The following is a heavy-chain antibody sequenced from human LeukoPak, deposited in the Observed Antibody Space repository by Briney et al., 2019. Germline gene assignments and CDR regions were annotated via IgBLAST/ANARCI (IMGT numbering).Heavy chain of an antibody. J-gene: IGHJ4*02. CDR2: IYHSGST. Sequence: SETLSLTCTVSGYSISSDYYWGWIRQPPGKGLEWIGSIYHSGSTYYNPSLKSRVTISVDTSKNQFSLKLSSVTAADTAVYYCARRYYDYVWGSYGSVDYWGQGTLVTVSS. D-gene: IGHD3-16*01. CDR3: ARRYYDYVWGSYGSVDY. V-gene: IGHV4-38-2*02. CDR1: GYSISSDYY.